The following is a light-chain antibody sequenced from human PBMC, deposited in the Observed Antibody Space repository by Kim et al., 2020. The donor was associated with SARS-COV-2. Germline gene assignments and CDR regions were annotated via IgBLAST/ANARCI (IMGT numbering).Light chain of an antibody. CDR3: QAWDSSIVV. Sequence: GSPGQTASITCSGDKLGDKYACWYQQKPGQSPVLVIYQDTKRPSGIPERFSGSNSGNTATLTISGTQALDEADYYCQAWDSSIVVFGGGTQLTVL. CDR2: QDT. V-gene: IGLV3-1*01. CDR1: KLGDKY. J-gene: IGLJ2*01.